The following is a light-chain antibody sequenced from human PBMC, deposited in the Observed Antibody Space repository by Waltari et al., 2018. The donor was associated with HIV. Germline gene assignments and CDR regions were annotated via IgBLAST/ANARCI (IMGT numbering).Light chain of an antibody. CDR1: QSIRIW. J-gene: IGKJ1*01. CDR2: AAS. Sequence: DIQMTQSPSTLSASVGDTVTINCRASQSIRIWLAWFQQKPGKAPKLLIYAASSLQTGVPSRFSGSTSGTEFTLTISSLQPDDFATYYCQQYDSSPWTFGQGTKVEI. V-gene: IGKV1-5*03. CDR3: QQYDSSPWT.